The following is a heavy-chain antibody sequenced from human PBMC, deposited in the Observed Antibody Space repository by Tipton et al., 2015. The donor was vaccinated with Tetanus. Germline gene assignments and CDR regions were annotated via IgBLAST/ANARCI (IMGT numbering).Heavy chain of an antibody. CDR3: ARLYGSNYGTFDY. D-gene: IGHD4-17*01. V-gene: IGHV3-33*01. J-gene: IGHJ4*02. CDR1: GFTFNTHG. CDR2: IWYDGSKK. Sequence: LSLTCAASGFTFNTHGMHWVRQTPGKGLEWVAVIWYDGSKKDYADSVKGRFTISRDNSRNTLYLQMNSLRAEDSAVYYCARLYGSNYGTFDYWGPGTLVTVSS.